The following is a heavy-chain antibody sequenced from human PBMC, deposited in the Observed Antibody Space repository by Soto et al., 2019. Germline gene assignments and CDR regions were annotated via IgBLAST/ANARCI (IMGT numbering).Heavy chain of an antibody. CDR1: GFTFSSYG. CDR2: ISYDGSNK. D-gene: IGHD3-10*01. Sequence: QVQLVESGGGVVQPGRSLRLSCAASGFTFSSYGMHWVRQAPGKGLEWVAVISYDGSNKYYADSVKGRFTISRDNSKNPLYLQINSLRAEDTAVYYCAKDCITMVRGLGGYFDYWGQGTLVTVSS. V-gene: IGHV3-30*18. CDR3: AKDCITMVRGLGGYFDY. J-gene: IGHJ4*02.